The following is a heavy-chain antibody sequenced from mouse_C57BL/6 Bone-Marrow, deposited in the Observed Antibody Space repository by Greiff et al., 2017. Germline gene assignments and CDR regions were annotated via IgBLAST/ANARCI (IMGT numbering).Heavy chain of an antibody. V-gene: IGHV3-6*01. Sequence: ESGPGLVKPSQSLSLTCSVTGYSITSGYYWNWIRQFPGNKREWMGYISYDGSNNYNPSLKNRISITRDTAKNQFFLKLNSVTTEDTATYYCARDHYGSQAWFAYWGQGTLVTVSA. CDR2: ISYDGSN. D-gene: IGHD1-1*01. CDR3: ARDHYGSQAWFAY. CDR1: GYSITSGYY. J-gene: IGHJ3*01.